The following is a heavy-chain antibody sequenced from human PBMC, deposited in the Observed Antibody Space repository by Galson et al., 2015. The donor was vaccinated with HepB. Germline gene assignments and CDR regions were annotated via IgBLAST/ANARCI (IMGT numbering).Heavy chain of an antibody. D-gene: IGHD3-9*01. CDR2: MNAGNGNT. Sequence: SVKVSCKASGYTFTSYAMHWVRQAPGQRLEWMGWMNAGNGNTKYSQKFQGRVTITRDTSASTAYMDMNSLRAEDTAVYYCAQGPSPYYILTGSLEYWGQGTLVTVSS. V-gene: IGHV1-3*01. CDR3: AQGPSPYYILTGSLEY. CDR1: GYTFTSYA. J-gene: IGHJ4*02.